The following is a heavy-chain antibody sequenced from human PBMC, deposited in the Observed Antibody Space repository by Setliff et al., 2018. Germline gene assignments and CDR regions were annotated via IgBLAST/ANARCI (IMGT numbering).Heavy chain of an antibody. CDR3: SRLVRYCTTTTCQTLSGGEH. Sequence: GASVKVSCKASGYTFTNYGIAWVRQAPGQGLEWMGWISVHSGNTFYAPKFQGRATMTTDTSTDTAYLDLRSLRSDDTAVYYCSRLVRYCTTTTCQTLSGGEHWGPGTLVTVSS. J-gene: IGHJ1*01. CDR2: ISVHSGNT. D-gene: IGHD2-8*01. CDR1: GYTFTNYG. V-gene: IGHV1-18*01.